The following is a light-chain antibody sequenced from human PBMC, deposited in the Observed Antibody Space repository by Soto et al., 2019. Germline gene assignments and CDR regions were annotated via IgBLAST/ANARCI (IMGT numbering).Light chain of an antibody. J-gene: IGKJ1*01. CDR2: DAS. Sequence: DIQMTQSPSXLSASVGDRVTITCRASQSISSWLAWYQQKPGKAPKLLIYDASSLESGVPSRFSGSGSGTEFTLTISSLQXDDFATYYCQQYNSYGTFGQXTKVEIK. CDR1: QSISSW. CDR3: QQYNSYGT. V-gene: IGKV1-5*01.